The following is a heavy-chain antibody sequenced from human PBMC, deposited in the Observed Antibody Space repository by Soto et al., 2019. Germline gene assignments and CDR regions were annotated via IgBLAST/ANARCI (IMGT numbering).Heavy chain of an antibody. J-gene: IGHJ4*02. CDR1: GYTFSGYY. Sequence: SVKVSCKGSGYTFSGYYMHWVRQAPGQGLEWMGWINPNSGGTNYAQKFQGWVTMTRDTSISTAYMELSRLRPDDTAVYYCARAHSSGWYAFVGYWGQGTLVTVSS. V-gene: IGHV1-2*04. D-gene: IGHD6-19*01. CDR3: ARAHSSGWYAFVGY. CDR2: INPNSGGT.